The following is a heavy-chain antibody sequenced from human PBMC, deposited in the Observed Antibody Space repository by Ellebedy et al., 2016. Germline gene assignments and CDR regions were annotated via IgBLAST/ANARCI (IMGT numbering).Heavy chain of an antibody. J-gene: IGHJ5*02. Sequence: GSLRLSCTVSGGSISSYYWSWIRQPPGKGLEWIGYIYYSGSTNYNPSLKSRVTISVDTSKNQFSLKLSSVTAADTAVYYCARSLVVVPAAIDWFDPWGQGTLVTVSS. V-gene: IGHV4-59*01. D-gene: IGHD2-2*01. CDR2: IYYSGST. CDR3: ARSLVVVPAAIDWFDP. CDR1: GGSISSYY.